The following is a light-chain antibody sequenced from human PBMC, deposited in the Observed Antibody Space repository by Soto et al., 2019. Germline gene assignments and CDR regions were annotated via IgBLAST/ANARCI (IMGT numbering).Light chain of an antibody. V-gene: IGKV3-20*01. CDR1: QSVSSY. CDR2: DAS. J-gene: IGKJ4*01. Sequence: ETLMTQSPATLSVSPGERATLPCRASQSVSSYLAWYQQKPGQAPRLLIYDASNRATGIPARFSGSGSGTDFSLTISRLEPEDSAVYYCQQYGSSLLTFGGGTKVDIK. CDR3: QQYGSSLLT.